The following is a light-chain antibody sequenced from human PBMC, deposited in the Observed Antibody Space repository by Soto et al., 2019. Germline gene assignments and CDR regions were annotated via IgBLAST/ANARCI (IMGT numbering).Light chain of an antibody. J-gene: IGLJ1*01. CDR3: GAWDESLNGYV. CDR2: TDN. Sequence: QSVLTQPPSASGTPGQRVTISCSGSSSNIGINTVNWYQQLPGTAPNVLIYTDNERPSGVPDRFSGSKSGTSASLAINGLQSGDEADYYCGAWDESLNGYVFGTGTKLTVL. CDR1: SSNIGINT. V-gene: IGLV1-44*01.